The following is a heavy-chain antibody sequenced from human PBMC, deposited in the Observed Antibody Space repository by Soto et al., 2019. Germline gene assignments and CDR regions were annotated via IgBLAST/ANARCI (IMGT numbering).Heavy chain of an antibody. Sequence: SETLSLTCTVSGGSLSSYYWSWIRHPPGKGLEWIGYIYYSGSTNYNPSLKSRVTISVDTSKNQFSLKLSSVTAADTAVYYCARLPTVTTGLFFDYWGQGTLVTVSS. J-gene: IGHJ4*02. CDR1: GGSLSSYY. D-gene: IGHD4-17*01. CDR3: ARLPTVTTGLFFDY. V-gene: IGHV4-59*08. CDR2: IYYSGST.